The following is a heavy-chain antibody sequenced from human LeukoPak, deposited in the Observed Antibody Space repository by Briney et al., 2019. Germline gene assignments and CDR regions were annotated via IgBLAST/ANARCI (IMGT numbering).Heavy chain of an antibody. D-gene: IGHD3-10*01. J-gene: IGHJ4*02. V-gene: IGHV3-23*01. Sequence: PGGSLRLSCAASGFTFSGYAMSWVRQAPGKGLEWVSAISGSGDGTYYADSVKGRFTISRDNSKNTLFLQMNSLRAEDTAVYYCAKAGVLTLVRGVIVDYWGQGTLVTASS. CDR1: GFTFSGYA. CDR2: ISGSGDGT. CDR3: AKAGVLTLVRGVIVDY.